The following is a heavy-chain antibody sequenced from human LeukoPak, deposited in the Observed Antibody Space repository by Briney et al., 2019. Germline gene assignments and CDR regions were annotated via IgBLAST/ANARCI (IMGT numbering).Heavy chain of an antibody. Sequence: GESLKISCKGSGYRFTNYWIGWVRQMPRKGLEWMGIINPADGYTRYSPSFQGQVTNSTDPSIFTAYLQWSSLKASDTAIYYCARPHDTGVGASGSGWSYFDFWGQGTLITVSS. J-gene: IGHJ4*02. D-gene: IGHD6-19*01. CDR1: GYRFTNYW. CDR2: INPADGYT. CDR3: ARPHDTGVGASGSGWSYFDF. V-gene: IGHV5-51*01.